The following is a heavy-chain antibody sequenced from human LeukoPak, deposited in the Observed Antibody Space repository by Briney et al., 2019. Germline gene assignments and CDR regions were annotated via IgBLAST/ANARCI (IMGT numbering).Heavy chain of an antibody. CDR2: IYYSGST. V-gene: IGHV4-59*01. D-gene: IGHD3-3*01. CDR1: GGSISSYY. J-gene: IGHJ4*02. Sequence: SETLSLTCTVSGGSISSYYWSWVRQPPGKGLEWIGYIYYSGSTNYNPSLKSRVTISVDTSKNQFSLKLSSVTAADTAVYYCARAYYDFWSGYYNYFDYWGQGTLVTVSS. CDR3: ARAYYDFWSGYYNYFDY.